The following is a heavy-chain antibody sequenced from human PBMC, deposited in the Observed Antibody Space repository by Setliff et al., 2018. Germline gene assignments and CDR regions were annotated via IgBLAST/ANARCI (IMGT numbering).Heavy chain of an antibody. CDR3: AKSDKQLVRGGPDY. CDR2: ISDTALGI. D-gene: IGHD6-6*01. CDR1: GDSFSDYY. V-gene: IGHV3-23*01. J-gene: IGHJ4*02. Sequence: ETLSLTCAVYGDSFSDYYWSWIRQPPGKGLEWVSSISDTALGIYYADSVRGRFTISRDNSENTLFLQMNSLRVEDTAVYYCAKSDKQLVRGGPDYWGQGTLVTVSS.